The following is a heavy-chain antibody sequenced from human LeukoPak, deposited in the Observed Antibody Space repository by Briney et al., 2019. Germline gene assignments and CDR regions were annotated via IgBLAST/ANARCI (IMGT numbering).Heavy chain of an antibody. D-gene: IGHD5-24*01. CDR1: GFTFSSYA. CDR2: ISGSGGST. V-gene: IGHV3-23*01. CDR3: AKVAGYERWLLGGYFDY. J-gene: IGHJ4*02. Sequence: GGSLRLSCAASGFTFSSYAMSWVRQAPGKGLEWVSAISGSGGSTYYADSVKGRFTISRDNSKNTLYLQMNSLRAEDTAVYYCAKVAGYERWLLGGYFDYWGQGTLVTVSS.